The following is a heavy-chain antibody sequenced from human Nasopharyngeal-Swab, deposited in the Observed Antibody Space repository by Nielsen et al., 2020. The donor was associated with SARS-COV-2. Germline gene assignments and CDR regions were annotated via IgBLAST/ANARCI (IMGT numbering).Heavy chain of an antibody. CDR2: ISYDGRNK. CDR3: ARDGREYYYFDSSEVGFDY. D-gene: IGHD3-22*01. CDR1: GLTFSSYA. Sequence: GESLKISCAASGLTFSSYAIHWVRQAPGKGLEWVTFISYDGRNKYYADSVKGRFTISRDNSKNTLYLQMNSLRAEDTAVYYCARDGREYYYFDSSEVGFDYWGQGTLVTVSS. J-gene: IGHJ4*02. V-gene: IGHV3-30*04.